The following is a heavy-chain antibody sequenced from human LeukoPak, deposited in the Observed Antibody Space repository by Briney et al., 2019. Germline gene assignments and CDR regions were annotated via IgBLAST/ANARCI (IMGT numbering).Heavy chain of an antibody. CDR1: GGSISSYY. J-gene: IGHJ4*02. CDR2: IYTSGST. V-gene: IGHV4-4*07. Sequence: KSSETLSLTCTVSGGSISSYYWSWIRQPAGKGLEWIERIYTSGSTNYNPSLKSRVTMSVDTSKNQFSLKLSSVTAADTAVYYCARVNFSWFGSGDVVFDYWGQGTLVTVSS. D-gene: IGHD3-10*01. CDR3: ARVNFSWFGSGDVVFDY.